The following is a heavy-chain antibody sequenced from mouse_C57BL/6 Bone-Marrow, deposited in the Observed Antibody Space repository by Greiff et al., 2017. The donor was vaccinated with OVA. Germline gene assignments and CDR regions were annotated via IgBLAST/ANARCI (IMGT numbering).Heavy chain of an antibody. CDR2: FYPGCGSI. CDR3: ARHEERWLRLHY. Sequence: VQLQESGAELVKPGASVTLSCKASGYTFPESTIHWVKQRSGPGLEWIGWFYPGCGSIKYNEKFKDKATLPADQSSSTVDMERSRRTSEDSAVDFCARHEERWLRLHYWGQGTTLTGAS. V-gene: IGHV1-62-2*01. D-gene: IGHD2-2*01. J-gene: IGHJ2*01. CDR1: GYTFPEST.